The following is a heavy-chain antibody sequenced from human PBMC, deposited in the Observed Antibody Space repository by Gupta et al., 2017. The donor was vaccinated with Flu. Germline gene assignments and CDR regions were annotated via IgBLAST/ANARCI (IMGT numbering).Heavy chain of an antibody. CDR2: VFYHGKA. CDR1: GGSS. Sequence: GGSSWGWIRQPPGKGLEWIGYVFYHGKAYYGPSFKSRVSISLDKSKNHVSLRLTSATAADTAQYFCARDRHDRYYMDVWGKGTTVTVSS. V-gene: IGHV4-30-2*01. J-gene: IGHJ6*03. CDR3: ARDRHDRYYMDV. D-gene: IGHD3-16*02.